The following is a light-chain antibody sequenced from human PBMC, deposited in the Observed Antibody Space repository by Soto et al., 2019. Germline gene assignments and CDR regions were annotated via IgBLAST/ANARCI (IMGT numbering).Light chain of an antibody. CDR2: GAS. Sequence: EIVLTQSPGTLSLSPGERATLSCRASQSVSSSYLAWYQQKPGQAPRVLIHGASSRATGIPDRFSGSGSGTDFTLTISRLEPEDFVVYFCQPSGNQSQYALGQGTKVDIK. CDR1: QSVSSSY. J-gene: IGKJ2*01. V-gene: IGKV3-20*01. CDR3: QPSGNQSQYA.